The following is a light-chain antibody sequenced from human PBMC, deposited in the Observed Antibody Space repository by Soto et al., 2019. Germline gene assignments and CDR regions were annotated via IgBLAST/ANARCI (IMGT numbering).Light chain of an antibody. V-gene: IGLV1-40*01. CDR2: SNT. CDR3: QSYDRSRSGSRV. J-gene: IGLJ3*02. Sequence: QSVLTQPPSVSGAPGQRVTISCTGSGSNIGAGYDVHWYQQLPGTAPQLLIFSNTNRPSGVPDRFSGSTSGTSASLAITGLQAEDEADYYCQSYDRSRSGSRVFGGGTKLTVL. CDR1: GSNIGAGYD.